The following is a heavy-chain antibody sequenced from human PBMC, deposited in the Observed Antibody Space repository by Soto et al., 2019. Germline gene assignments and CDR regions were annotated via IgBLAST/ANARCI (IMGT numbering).Heavy chain of an antibody. D-gene: IGHD4-17*01. CDR3: AKDRTTVVTPGVESDY. Sequence: QVQLVESGGGVVQPGRSLRLSCAASGFTFSSYGMHWVRQAPGKGLEWVAVISYDGSNKYYADSVKGRFTISRDNSKNTLYRQMNSMRAADTAVYYCAKDRTTVVTPGVESDYWGQGTLVTVSS. V-gene: IGHV3-30*18. J-gene: IGHJ4*02. CDR1: GFTFSSYG. CDR2: ISYDGSNK.